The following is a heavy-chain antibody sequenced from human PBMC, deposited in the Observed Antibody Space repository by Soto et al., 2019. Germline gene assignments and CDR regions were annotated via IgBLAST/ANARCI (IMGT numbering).Heavy chain of an antibody. CDR2: ISGSGGST. D-gene: IGHD2-15*01. J-gene: IGHJ4*02. V-gene: IGHV3-23*01. CDR3: AKDCSGGSCYLAY. CDR1: GFTFSSYA. Sequence: GGSLRLSCAASGFTFSSYAMSWVRQAPWKGLEWVSAISGSGGSTYYADSVKGRFTISRDNSKNTLYLQMNSLRAEDTAVYYCAKDCSGGSCYLAYWGQGTLVTVSS.